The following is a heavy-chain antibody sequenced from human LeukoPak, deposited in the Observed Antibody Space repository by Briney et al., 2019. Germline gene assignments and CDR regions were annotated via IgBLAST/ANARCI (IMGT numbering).Heavy chain of an antibody. CDR1: GFTFSSYG. J-gene: IGHJ4*02. CDR2: ISGSGGST. CDR3: AKRSGDY. V-gene: IGHV3-23*01. D-gene: IGHD7-27*01. Sequence: GGSLRLSCAASGFTFSSYGMSWVRQAPEKGLEWVSTISGSGGSTYYADSVKGRFTISRDNSKNTLYLQMNSLRVEDTAIYYCAKRSGDYWGQGTLVTVSS.